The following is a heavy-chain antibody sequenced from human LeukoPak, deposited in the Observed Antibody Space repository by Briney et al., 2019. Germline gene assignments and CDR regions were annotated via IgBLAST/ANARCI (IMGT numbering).Heavy chain of an antibody. Sequence: GGSLRLYCAASGFTFSTNAMTWVRQAPGKGLEWVSAISGSGGSTYYADSVKGRFTISRDNSKNTLYLQMNSLRAEDTAVYYCAKDSPRGGRRNNWFDPWGQGTLVTVSS. CDR3: AKDSPRGGRRNNWFDP. CDR1: GFTFSTNA. CDR2: ISGSGGST. J-gene: IGHJ5*02. V-gene: IGHV3-23*01.